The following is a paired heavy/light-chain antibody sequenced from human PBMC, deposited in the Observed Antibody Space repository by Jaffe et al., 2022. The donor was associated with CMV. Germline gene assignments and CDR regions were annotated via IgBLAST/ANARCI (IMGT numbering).Light chain of an antibody. Sequence: EIVMTQSPATLSVSPGERATLSCRASQSVSSNLAWYQQKPGQAPRLLIYGASTRATGIPARFSGSGSGTEFTLTISSLQSEDFAVYYCQQYNNWLGTFGQGTKVEIK. CDR3: QQYNNWLGT. CDR1: QSVSSN. J-gene: IGKJ1*01. CDR2: GAS. V-gene: IGKV3-15*01.
Heavy chain of an antibody. V-gene: IGHV4-39*01. J-gene: IGHJ6*03. CDR3: ARQLRFLDPLMGYYYMDV. Sequence: QLQLQESGPGLVKPSETLSLTCTVSGGSISSSSYYWGWIRQPPGKGLEWIGSIYYSGSTYYNPSLKSRVTISVDTSKNQFSLKLSSVTAADTAVYYCARQLRFLDPLMGYYYMDVWGKGTTVTVSS. CDR1: GGSISSSSYY. D-gene: IGHD3-3*01. CDR2: IYYSGST.